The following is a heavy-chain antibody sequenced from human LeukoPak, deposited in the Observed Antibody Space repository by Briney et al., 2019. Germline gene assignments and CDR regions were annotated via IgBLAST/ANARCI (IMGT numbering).Heavy chain of an antibody. V-gene: IGHV3-30*18. CDR1: GSTFSSYG. CDR3: AKGSSGWPAFDY. CDR2: ISYDGGNK. J-gene: IGHJ4*02. D-gene: IGHD6-19*01. Sequence: GGSLRLSCAASGSTFSSYGMHWVRQAPGKGLEWVAVISYDGGNKYYADSVKGRFTISRDNSKNTLYLQMNSLRAEDTAVYYCAKGSSGWPAFDYWGQGTLVTVSS.